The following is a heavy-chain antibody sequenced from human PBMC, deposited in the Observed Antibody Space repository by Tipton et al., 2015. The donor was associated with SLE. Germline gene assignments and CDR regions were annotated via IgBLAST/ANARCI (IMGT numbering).Heavy chain of an antibody. CDR1: GGSISNGDSY. Sequence: TLSLTCTVSGGSISNGDSYWSWIRQHPAKGLEWIGHIHYTGTTYYNPSLNSRATLSVDTSKKQFSLKLTSVTAADTAVYYCARHIVVVPEAFDIWGQGTMVTVSS. CDR2: IHYTGTT. CDR3: ARHIVVVPEAFDI. J-gene: IGHJ3*02. D-gene: IGHD2-21*01. V-gene: IGHV4-31*03.